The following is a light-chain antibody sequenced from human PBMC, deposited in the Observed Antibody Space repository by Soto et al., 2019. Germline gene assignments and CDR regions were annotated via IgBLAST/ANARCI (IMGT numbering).Light chain of an antibody. Sequence: EIVLTQSPATLSLSPGARATLSCRASQSVSSYLAWYQQKPGQAPRLLIYDASNRATGIPARFSGSGSGTDFTLTICSLEPEDFAVYYCQQGSNWPLYTFGQGTKLEIK. J-gene: IGKJ2*01. V-gene: IGKV3-11*01. CDR3: QQGSNWPLYT. CDR1: QSVSSY. CDR2: DAS.